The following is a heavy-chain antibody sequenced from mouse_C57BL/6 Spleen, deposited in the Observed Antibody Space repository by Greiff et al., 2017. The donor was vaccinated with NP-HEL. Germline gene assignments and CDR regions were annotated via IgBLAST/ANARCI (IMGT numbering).Heavy chain of an antibody. CDR2: IHPNSGST. CDR1: GYTFTSYW. V-gene: IGHV1-64*01. CDR3: ARSDYYGSSSYY. J-gene: IGHJ2*01. Sequence: QVQLQQPGAELVKPGASVKLSCKASGYTFTSYWMHWVKQRPGQGLEWIGMIHPNSGSTNYNEKFKSKATLTVDKSSSTAYMQLSSLTSEDSAVYYCARSDYYGSSSYYWGQGTTLTVSS. D-gene: IGHD1-1*01.